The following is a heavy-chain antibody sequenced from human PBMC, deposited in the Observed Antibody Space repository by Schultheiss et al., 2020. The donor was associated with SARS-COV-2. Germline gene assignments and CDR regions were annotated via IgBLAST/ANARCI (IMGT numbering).Heavy chain of an antibody. D-gene: IGHD6-13*01. V-gene: IGHV3-11*06. Sequence: GGSLRLSCVASGFVFRDYYMIWIRQAPGKGLEWVSYISSGSSYTNYADSVKGRFTISRDNAKNSVYLQMNSLRVEDTALYYCARAPMDNNSWTSDYWGQGTLVTVSS. J-gene: IGHJ4*02. CDR1: GFVFRDYY. CDR2: ISSGSSYT. CDR3: ARAPMDNNSWTSDY.